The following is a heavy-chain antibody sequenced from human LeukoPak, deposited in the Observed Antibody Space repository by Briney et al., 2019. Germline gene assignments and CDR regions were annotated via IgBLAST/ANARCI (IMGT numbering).Heavy chain of an antibody. J-gene: IGHJ4*02. CDR3: ARVDILAGYPFDY. Sequence: GASVKVSCKAFGYTFTSNYMHWVRQAPGQGPEWMGVISPSGGSTTYAQKFQGRVTLTRDMSTSTDHLELSSLRSEDTAVYYCARVDILAGYPFDYWGQGTLVTVSS. CDR1: GYTFTSNY. D-gene: IGHD3-9*01. V-gene: IGHV1-46*01. CDR2: ISPSGGST.